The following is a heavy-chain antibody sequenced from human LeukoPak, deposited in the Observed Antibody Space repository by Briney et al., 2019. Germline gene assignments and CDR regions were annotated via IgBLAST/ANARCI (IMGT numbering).Heavy chain of an antibody. Sequence: RPGGSLRLSCAASGFTFSNYPVNWVRQAPGKGLEWVSAITSDGSRTYNADSVKGRFTISRDNSKNTLYLQMNGLRADDTAVYYCAKGNTITPDYWGQGTLVTVSS. V-gene: IGHV3-23*01. CDR1: GFTFSNYP. D-gene: IGHD1-14*01. J-gene: IGHJ4*02. CDR2: ITSDGSRT. CDR3: AKGNTITPDY.